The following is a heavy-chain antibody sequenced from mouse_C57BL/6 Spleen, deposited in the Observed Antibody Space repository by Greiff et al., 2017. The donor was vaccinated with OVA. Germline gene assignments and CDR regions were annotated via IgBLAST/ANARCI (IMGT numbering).Heavy chain of an antibody. Sequence: EVQLQESGPVLVKPGASVKMSCKASGYTFTDYYMNWVKQSHGKSLEWIGVINPYNGGTSYNQKFKGKATLTVDKSSSTAYMELNRLTSEDSAVYYCARETAQASIAYWGQGTLVTVSA. CDR2: INPYNGGT. D-gene: IGHD3-2*02. CDR3: ARETAQASIAY. J-gene: IGHJ3*01. V-gene: IGHV1-19*01. CDR1: GYTFTDYY.